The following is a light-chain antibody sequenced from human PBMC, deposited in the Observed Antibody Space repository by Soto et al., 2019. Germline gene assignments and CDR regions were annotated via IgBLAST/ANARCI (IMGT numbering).Light chain of an antibody. CDR2: GAS. J-gene: IGKJ1*01. Sequence: EIVLTQSPGTLSLSPGESATLSCRASQTVSNKYLAWYQQKPGQAPRLLIYGASSRATGIPDRFSGSGSGPDFTLTIDRLEPEDFAVYYCQQYDKSPRTFGQGTKVDIK. CDR1: QTVSNKY. V-gene: IGKV3-20*01. CDR3: QQYDKSPRT.